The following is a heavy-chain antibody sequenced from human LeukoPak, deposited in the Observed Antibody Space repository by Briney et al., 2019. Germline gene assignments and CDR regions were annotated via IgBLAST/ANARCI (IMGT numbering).Heavy chain of an antibody. CDR2: INHSGST. Sequence: PSETLSLTFAVYGGSFSGYYWSWIRQPPGKGLEWIGEINHSGSTNYNPSLKSRVTISVDTSKNQFSLKLSSVTAADTAVYYCARGSEDSSSNYFDYWGQGTLVTVSS. CDR1: GGSFSGYY. J-gene: IGHJ4*02. CDR3: ARGSEDSSSNYFDY. V-gene: IGHV4-34*01. D-gene: IGHD6-6*01.